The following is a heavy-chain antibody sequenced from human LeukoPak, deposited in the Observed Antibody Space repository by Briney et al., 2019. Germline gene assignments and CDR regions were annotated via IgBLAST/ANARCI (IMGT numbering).Heavy chain of an antibody. J-gene: IGHJ4*02. CDR3: ARGIFGDYVAFDY. CDR2: IYTSGST. V-gene: IGHV4-4*07. Sequence: SETLSLTCTVSGGSIYAYYWNWVRQPAGKGLEWIGRIYTSGSTYYNLSLKSRVTMSVDTSKNQFSLKLSSMTAADTAVYYCARGIFGDYVAFDYWGQGTLVTVSS. CDR1: GGSIYAYY. D-gene: IGHD4-17*01.